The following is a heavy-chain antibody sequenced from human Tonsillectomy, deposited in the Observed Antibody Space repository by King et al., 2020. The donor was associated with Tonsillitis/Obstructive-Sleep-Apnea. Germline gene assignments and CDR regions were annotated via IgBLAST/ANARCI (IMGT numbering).Heavy chain of an antibody. CDR1: GFTLTNAW. J-gene: IGHJ4*02. D-gene: IGHD3-10*01. CDR2: IKSKTDGGTT. CDR3: NPRWGDSVAGYFDH. V-gene: IGHV3-15*01. Sequence: VQLVQSGGGLVKPGGSLRLSCAVSGFTLTNAWMSWVRPAPGKGLEWVGRIKSKTDGGTTDYAAPVKGRFSISRDDSKNTLYLQMNSLKTEDTAVSYCNPRWGDSVAGYFDHWGQGTPVTVSS.